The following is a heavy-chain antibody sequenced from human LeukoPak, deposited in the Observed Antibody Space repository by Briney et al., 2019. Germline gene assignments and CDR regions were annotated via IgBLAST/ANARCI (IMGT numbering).Heavy chain of an antibody. CDR1: GFTFSTYT. D-gene: IGHD3-10*02. Sequence: PGGSLRLSCAASGFTFSTYTMNWVRQGPGKGLEWVSSISISSNYIYYADSVQGRFTISRDNAKNSLYLQMNGLRAEDTAVYYCAELGITMIGGVWGKGTTVTISS. J-gene: IGHJ6*04. CDR2: ISISSNYI. V-gene: IGHV3-21*01. CDR3: AELGITMIGGV.